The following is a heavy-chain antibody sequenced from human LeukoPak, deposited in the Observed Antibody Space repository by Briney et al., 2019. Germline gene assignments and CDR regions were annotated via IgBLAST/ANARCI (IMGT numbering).Heavy chain of an antibody. J-gene: IGHJ4*02. CDR1: GFTFSTYT. Sequence: PGGSLRLSCAASGFTFSTYTMNWGRQAPGMGLEWVSSISRGSSYIYYADSVKGRFTISRDNAKNSLYLQMNSLRAEDTAVYYCARQMASYYYDRSGHHGDYWGQGTLVTVSS. V-gene: IGHV3-21*01. CDR3: ARQMASYYYDRSGHHGDY. D-gene: IGHD3-22*01. CDR2: ISRGSSYI.